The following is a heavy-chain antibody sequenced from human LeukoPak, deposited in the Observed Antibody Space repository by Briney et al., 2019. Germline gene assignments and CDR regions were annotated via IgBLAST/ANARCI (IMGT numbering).Heavy chain of an antibody. CDR1: GFSFSSYS. Sequence: GGSLRLSCAAGGFSFSSYSMNWVRQAPGKRLEWIAYISSYTITYYADFVKGRFTISRDNAKKSLDLQMNSLRAEDTAVYYCAKGVIHSSFDMWGQGTMVTVSS. CDR3: AKGVIHSSFDM. D-gene: IGHD3-16*02. J-gene: IGHJ3*02. CDR2: ISSYTIT. V-gene: IGHV3-48*01.